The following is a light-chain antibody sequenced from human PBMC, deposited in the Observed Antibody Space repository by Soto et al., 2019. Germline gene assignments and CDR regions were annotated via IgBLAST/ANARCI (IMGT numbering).Light chain of an antibody. Sequence: ELVLTQSPATLSVSPGEGATLSCRASHRVGSNFLAWYQHKPGQSPRLFXYRASARATGVPDRFSGSGSGTEFTLTISSLQSEDFAVYYCQQYNNWPPITFGQGTRLEIK. CDR3: QQYNNWPPIT. CDR2: RAS. V-gene: IGKV3-15*01. J-gene: IGKJ5*01. CDR1: HRVGSNF.